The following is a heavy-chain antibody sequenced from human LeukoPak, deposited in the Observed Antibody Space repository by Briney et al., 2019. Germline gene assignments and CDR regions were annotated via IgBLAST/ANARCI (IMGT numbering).Heavy chain of an antibody. CDR1: GLSLSTSGLG. CDR3: AHRPGSYCDELFDY. D-gene: IGHD1-26*01. V-gene: IGHV2-5*02. J-gene: IGHJ4*02. Sequence: SGPTLVKPTQTLTLTCTFPGLSLSTSGLGVDWIRQPPGKALEWLALIYWDDDKRYSPSLKSRLTITKDTSKNQVVLTMTNMDPVDTATYYCAHRPGSYCDELFDYWGQGTLVTVSS. CDR2: IYWDDDK.